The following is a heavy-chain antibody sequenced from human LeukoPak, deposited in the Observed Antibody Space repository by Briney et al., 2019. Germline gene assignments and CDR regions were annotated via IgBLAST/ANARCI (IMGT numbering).Heavy chain of an antibody. V-gene: IGHV3-23*01. CDR1: GFTFSSFA. CDR3: AKPPAEVTTYYFDY. J-gene: IGHJ4*02. Sequence: GGSLRLSCAASGFTFSSFAMSWVRQAPGKGLEWVSAISGSGGSTYYADSVKGRFTISRDNSKNTLYLQMNSLRAEDTAVYYCAKPPAEVTTYYFDYWGQGTLVTVSS. CDR2: ISGSGGST. D-gene: IGHD4-17*01.